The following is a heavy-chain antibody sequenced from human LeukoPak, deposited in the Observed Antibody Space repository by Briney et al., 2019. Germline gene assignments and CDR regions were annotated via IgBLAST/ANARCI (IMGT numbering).Heavy chain of an antibody. CDR1: GYIFFTST. J-gene: IGHJ4*02. CDR2: INLGNDDT. CDR3: AKGCNYGSWRVDY. Sequence: ASVKVSCKASGYIFFTSTMHWARQVPGQRLEWMGCINLGNDDTEFSERLQGRVTITSDTTAGTVYMELSSLTSEDTAVYYCAKGCNYGSWRVDYWGQGTLVTVSS. V-gene: IGHV1-3*01. D-gene: IGHD3-10*01.